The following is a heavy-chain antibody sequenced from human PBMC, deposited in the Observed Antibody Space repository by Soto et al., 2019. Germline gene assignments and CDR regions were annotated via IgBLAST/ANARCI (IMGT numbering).Heavy chain of an antibody. J-gene: IGHJ5*02. CDR2: ISSDGSST. V-gene: IGHV3-74*01. CDR3: ARGPYCISTSCYDWFDP. D-gene: IGHD2-2*01. CDR1: GFTFGSYW. Sequence: EVQLVESGGGLVQPGGSLRLSCAASGFTFGSYWMHWVRQAPGKGLVWVSRISSDGSSTTYADSVKGRFTISRDNAKNTRYMKMDSLRAEDTGVYYCARGPYCISTSCYDWFDPWGKGTLVTVSS.